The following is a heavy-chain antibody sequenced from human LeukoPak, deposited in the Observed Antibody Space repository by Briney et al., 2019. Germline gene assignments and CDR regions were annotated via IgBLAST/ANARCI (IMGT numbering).Heavy chain of an antibody. CDR2: INPSGGST. Sequence: ASVKVSCKASGYSFTSYYMHWVRQAPGQGLEWMGIINPSGGSTSYAQKFQGRVTMTRDTSTSTVYMELSSLRSEDTAVYYCARDIVDILVLPAPMVRFNWFAPWGPGTLVTVSS. D-gene: IGHD2-2*01. CDR3: ARDIVDILVLPAPMVRFNWFAP. J-gene: IGHJ5*02. CDR1: GYSFTSYY. V-gene: IGHV1-46*01.